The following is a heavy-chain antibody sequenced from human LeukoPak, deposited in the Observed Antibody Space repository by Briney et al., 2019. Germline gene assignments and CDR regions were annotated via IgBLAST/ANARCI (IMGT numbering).Heavy chain of an antibody. Sequence: SETLSLTCAVSGGSISSGGYSWSWIRQPPGTGLEWIGYIYHSGSTYYNPSLKSRVTISVDRSKNQFSLKLSSVTAADTAVYYCARAYYDSSGYFWFDPWGQGTLVTVSS. D-gene: IGHD3-22*01. CDR3: ARAYYDSSGYFWFDP. J-gene: IGHJ5*02. CDR1: GGSISSGGYS. CDR2: IYHSGST. V-gene: IGHV4-30-2*01.